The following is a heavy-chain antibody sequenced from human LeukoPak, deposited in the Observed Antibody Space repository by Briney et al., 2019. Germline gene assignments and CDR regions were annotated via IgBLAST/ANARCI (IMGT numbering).Heavy chain of an antibody. J-gene: IGHJ4*02. Sequence: GGSLRLPCAASGFTFSSYEMNWVRQAPGKGLEWVSYISSSGSTIYYADSVKGRFTISRDNAKNSLYLQMNSLRAEDTAVYYCARSNYDYVWGTYYFDYWGQGTLVTVSS. CDR1: GFTFSSYE. CDR3: ARSNYDYVWGTYYFDY. CDR2: ISSSGSTI. V-gene: IGHV3-48*03. D-gene: IGHD3-16*01.